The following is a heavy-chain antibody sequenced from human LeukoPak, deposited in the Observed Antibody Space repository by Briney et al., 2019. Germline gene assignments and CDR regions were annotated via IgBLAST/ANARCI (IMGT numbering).Heavy chain of an antibody. V-gene: IGHV3-21*01. CDR1: GFTFSSYS. D-gene: IGHD2-15*01. J-gene: IGHJ6*04. CDR2: ISSSSSYI. Sequence: PGGSLRLSCAASGFTFSSYSMNWVRQAPGKGLEWVSSISSSSSYIYYADSVKGRFTISRDNAKNSLYLQMNSLRAEDTAVYYCARVGGTICSGGSCYSGYGTDVWGKGTTVTVSS. CDR3: ARVGGTICSGGSCYSGYGTDV.